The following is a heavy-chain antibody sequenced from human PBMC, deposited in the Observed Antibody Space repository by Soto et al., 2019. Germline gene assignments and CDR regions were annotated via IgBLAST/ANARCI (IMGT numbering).Heavy chain of an antibody. V-gene: IGHV1-3*01. D-gene: IGHD2-2*01. CDR1: GYTFTTYA. CDR2: INAGNGNT. J-gene: IGHJ6*02. Sequence: ASVNVSCKASGYTFTTYAIHWVRQAPGQRLEWMGWINAGNGNTKYSQKFQGRVTITRDTSASTAYMELRSLRSEDTAVYYCASSYCISTSCPPYYGMDVWGQGTTVTSP. CDR3: ASSYCISTSCPPYYGMDV.